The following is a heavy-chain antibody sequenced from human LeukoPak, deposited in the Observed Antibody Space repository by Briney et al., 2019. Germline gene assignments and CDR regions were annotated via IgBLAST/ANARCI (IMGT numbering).Heavy chain of an antibody. Sequence: GGSLKLSCAASGFPFSASAIHWVRQASGKGLEWVGRIRNKAGSYATAYAASVKGRFTVSRDDSKNTAYLQLNSLNTEDTAVYYCSSLAFQSPDDYWGQGALVTVSS. CDR1: GFPFSASA. J-gene: IGHJ4*02. V-gene: IGHV3-73*01. CDR2: IRNKAGSYAT. D-gene: IGHD5-12*01. CDR3: SSLAFQSPDDY.